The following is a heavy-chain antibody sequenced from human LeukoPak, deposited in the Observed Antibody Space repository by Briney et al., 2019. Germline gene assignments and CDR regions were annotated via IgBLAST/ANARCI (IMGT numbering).Heavy chain of an antibody. J-gene: IGHJ5*02. Sequence: GGSLRLSCVASGFTFSAHSMNWVRQAPGKGLEWVSSISSSSNYINYADSMRGRFTISRDNARNSVYLQMISLRPEDTAVYYCATSPDRDYSYMGSCRFDPWGQGTLVTVSS. D-gene: IGHD2-15*01. CDR1: GFTFSAHS. V-gene: IGHV3-21*01. CDR2: ISSSSNYI. CDR3: ATSPDRDYSYMGSCRFDP.